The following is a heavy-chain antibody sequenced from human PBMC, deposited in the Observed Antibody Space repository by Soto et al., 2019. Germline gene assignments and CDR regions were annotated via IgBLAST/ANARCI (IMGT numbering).Heavy chain of an antibody. J-gene: IGHJ3*02. CDR2: IYSGGST. D-gene: IGHD1-26*01. CDR1: GFTVSSNY. Sequence: ALRLSCAASGFTVSSNYMSWVRQAPGKGLEWVSVIYSGGSTYYADSVKGRFTISRDNSKNTLYLQMNSLRAEDTAVYYCARDLVGALDAFDIWGQGTMVTVSS. V-gene: IGHV3-53*01. CDR3: ARDLVGALDAFDI.